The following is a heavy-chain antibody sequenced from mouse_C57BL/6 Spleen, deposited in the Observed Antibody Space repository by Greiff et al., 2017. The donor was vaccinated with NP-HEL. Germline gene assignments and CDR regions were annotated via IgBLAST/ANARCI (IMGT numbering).Heavy chain of an antibody. J-gene: IGHJ4*01. V-gene: IGHV1-81*01. Sequence: VHLQQSGAELARPGASVKLSCKASGYTFTSYGISWVKQRTGQGLEWIGVIYPRSGNTYYNEKFKGKATLTADKYSSTAYMELRSLTSEDSAVYFCAREDSSGYGGYYAMDYWGQGTSVTVSS. CDR3: AREDSSGYGGYYAMDY. CDR2: IYPRSGNT. CDR1: GYTFTSYG. D-gene: IGHD3-2*02.